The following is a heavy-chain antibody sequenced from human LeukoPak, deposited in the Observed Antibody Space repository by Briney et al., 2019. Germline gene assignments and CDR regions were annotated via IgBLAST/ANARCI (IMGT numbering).Heavy chain of an antibody. V-gene: IGHV1-69*04. Sequence: ASVKVSCKASGGTFSSYAISWVRQAPGQGLEWMGRIIPILGIANYAQKFQGRVTITADKSTSTAYMELSSLRAEDTAVYYCASGHPRYQLLGSQGHWFDPWGQGTLVTVSS. CDR1: GGTFSSYA. CDR3: ASGHPRYQLLGSQGHWFDP. D-gene: IGHD2-2*01. CDR2: IIPILGIA. J-gene: IGHJ5*02.